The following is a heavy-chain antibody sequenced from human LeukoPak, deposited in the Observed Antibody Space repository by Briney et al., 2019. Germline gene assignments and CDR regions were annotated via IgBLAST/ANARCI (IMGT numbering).Heavy chain of an antibody. V-gene: IGHV4-59*01. J-gene: IGHJ6*02. CDR1: GXSISNYY. CDR2: IHYSGST. Sequence: SETLSLTCTVSGXSISNYYWSWMRQPPGKGREWIGYIHYSGSTNYNPSLKSRVTISVDTSKNQLSLKLTSMTAADTAVYYCARELGATVVNYGMDVWGQGTTVTVSS. D-gene: IGHD4-23*01. CDR3: ARELGATVVNYGMDV.